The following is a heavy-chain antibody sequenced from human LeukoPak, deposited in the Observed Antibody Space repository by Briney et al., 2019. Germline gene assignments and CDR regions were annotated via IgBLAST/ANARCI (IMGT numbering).Heavy chain of an antibody. J-gene: IGHJ3*02. D-gene: IGHD5-18*01. V-gene: IGHV5-51*01. CDR3: ARHAHTAMDPDAFDI. Sequence: GESPKISCKGSGYSFTSYWIGWVRQTPGKGLEWMGIIYPGDSDTRYSPSFQGQVTISADKSISTAYLQWSSLKASDTAMYYCARHAHTAMDPDAFDIWGQGTMVTVSS. CDR1: GYSFTSYW. CDR2: IYPGDSDT.